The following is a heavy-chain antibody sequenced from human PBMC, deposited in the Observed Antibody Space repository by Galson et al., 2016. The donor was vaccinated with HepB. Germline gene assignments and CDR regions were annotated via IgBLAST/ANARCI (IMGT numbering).Heavy chain of an antibody. V-gene: IGHV6-1*01. CDR1: GDSVSSNSAA. J-gene: IGHJ4*02. D-gene: IGHD4-17*01. CDR3: ARQYGTYFAY. Sequence: CAISGDSVSSNSAARHWIRQSPSRGLEWLGRTYYRSKWYSDYTVSVKGRITINPDTSKNQFSLQLNSVTPEDTAVYYCARQYGTYFAYWGRGTLVTVSS. CDR2: TYYRSKWYS.